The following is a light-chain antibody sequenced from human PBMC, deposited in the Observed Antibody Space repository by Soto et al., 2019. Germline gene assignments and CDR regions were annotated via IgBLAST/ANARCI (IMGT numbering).Light chain of an antibody. Sequence: EIVLTQSPGTLSLSPGESATLSCRASQSVSSTYLAWYQQRPGQAPRLLIYGASGRATGIPDRFSGSGSGTAFTLTISRLEPEDFAVYYCQQYGSSPPVTFGQGTRLEIK. CDR2: GAS. J-gene: IGKJ5*01. CDR3: QQYGSSPPVT. CDR1: QSVSSTY. V-gene: IGKV3-20*01.